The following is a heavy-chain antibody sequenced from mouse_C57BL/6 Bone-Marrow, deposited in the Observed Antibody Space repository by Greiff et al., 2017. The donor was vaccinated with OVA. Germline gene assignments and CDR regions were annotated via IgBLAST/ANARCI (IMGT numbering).Heavy chain of an antibody. CDR1: GYTFTSYW. Sequence: VQLQQPGAELVRPGTSVKLSCKASGYTFTSYWMHWVKQRPGQGLEWIGVIDPSDSYTNYNQKFKGKATLTVDTSSSTAYMQLSSLTSEDSAVYYCAREGFAYWGHGTLVTVSA. V-gene: IGHV1-59*01. J-gene: IGHJ3*01. CDR2: IDPSDSYT. CDR3: AREGFAY.